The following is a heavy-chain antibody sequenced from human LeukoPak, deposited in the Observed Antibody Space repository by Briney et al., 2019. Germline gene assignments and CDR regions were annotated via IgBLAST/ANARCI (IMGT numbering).Heavy chain of an antibody. Sequence: GGSLRLSCAASGFTFSSYSMNWVRQAPGKGLEWVSSISGSGGSTYYADSVKGRCAISRDNSKNTLFLQVNSLRAEDTAKYYCVKGGERYDFWRFDFWGRGTRVTVSS. CDR2: ISGSGGST. D-gene: IGHD3-3*01. CDR3: VKGGERYDFWRFDF. CDR1: GFTFSSYS. V-gene: IGHV3-23*01. J-gene: IGHJ5*01.